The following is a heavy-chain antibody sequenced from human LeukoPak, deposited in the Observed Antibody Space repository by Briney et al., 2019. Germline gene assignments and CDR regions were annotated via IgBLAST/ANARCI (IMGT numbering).Heavy chain of an antibody. J-gene: IGHJ6*02. Sequence: PSETLSLTCTVSGGSISSYYWSWIRQPPGKGLEWIGYIYYSGSTNYNPSLKSRVTISVDTSKNQFSLKLSSVTAADTAVYYCANGIRYFDWLLMDVWGQGTTVTVSS. CDR1: GGSISSYY. CDR2: IYYSGST. D-gene: IGHD3-9*01. V-gene: IGHV4-59*08. CDR3: ANGIRYFDWLLMDV.